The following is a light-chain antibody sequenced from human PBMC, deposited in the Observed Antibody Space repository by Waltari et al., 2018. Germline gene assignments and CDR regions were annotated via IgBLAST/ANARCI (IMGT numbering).Light chain of an antibody. CDR1: QSVSRSY. Sequence: EIVLTQSPGTLSLSPGERATLSCRASQSVSRSYLTWYQQKPGQAPRLLIYSTSNRATCIPDRFSGIGSGTDFALTISRLDPEDFAVYYCQHYSHSPPVFTFGGGTKVEIK. CDR3: QHYSHSPPVFT. V-gene: IGKV3-20*01. CDR2: STS. J-gene: IGKJ4*01.